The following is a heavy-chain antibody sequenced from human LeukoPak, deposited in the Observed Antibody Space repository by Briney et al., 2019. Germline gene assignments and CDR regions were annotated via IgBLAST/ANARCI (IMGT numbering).Heavy chain of an antibody. V-gene: IGHV4-30-2*01. D-gene: IGHD3-10*01. CDR3: ARLGYYGSGSYSYFDY. CDR1: GGSISSGGYY. Sequence: PSQTLSLTCTVSGGSISSGGYYWSWIRQPPGKGLEWIGYIYHSGSTYYNPSLKSRVTISVDRSKNQFSLKLSSVTAADTAVYYCARLGYYGSGSYSYFDYWGQGTLVTVSS. J-gene: IGHJ4*02. CDR2: IYHSGST.